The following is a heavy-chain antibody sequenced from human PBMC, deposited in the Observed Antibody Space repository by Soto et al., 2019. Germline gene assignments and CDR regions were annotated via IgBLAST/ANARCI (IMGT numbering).Heavy chain of an antibody. J-gene: IGHJ4*02. Sequence: PSETLSLTCTVSSDSISSYYLSWIRQPPGKRLEWIGYISYSGSTDYNPSLKSRVTISGDTSKNQFSLKVSSVTAADTAVYYCARGTSWQLPFDYWGQGTLVTVSS. V-gene: IGHV4-59*01. CDR3: ARGTSWQLPFDY. D-gene: IGHD6-13*01. CDR1: SDSISSYY. CDR2: ISYSGST.